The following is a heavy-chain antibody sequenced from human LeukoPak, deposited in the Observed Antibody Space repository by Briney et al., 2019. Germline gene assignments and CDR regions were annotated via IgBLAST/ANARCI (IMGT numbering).Heavy chain of an antibody. CDR2: INSDGSST. CDR1: GFIFSSYR. V-gene: IGHV3-74*01. Sequence: HPGGSLRLSCAASGFIFSSYRMHWVRQAPGKGLVWVSRINSDGSSTSYADSVKGRFTISRDNAKNTLYLQMNSLRAEDTAVYYCARRVVVPAAPYYFDYWGQGPLVPSPQ. J-gene: IGHJ4*02. D-gene: IGHD2-2*01. CDR3: ARRVVVPAAPYYFDY.